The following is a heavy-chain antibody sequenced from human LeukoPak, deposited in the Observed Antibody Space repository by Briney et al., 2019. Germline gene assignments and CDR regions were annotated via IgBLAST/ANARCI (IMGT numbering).Heavy chain of an antibody. V-gene: IGHV4-34*01. CDR1: GGSFSDYY. Sequence: PSETLSLTCAVYGGSFSDYYWSWIRQPPGKGLEWIGEINPSGSTNYNPSLSSRVTMSIDTPKNQFSLKLSSVTAADTAVYYCARVKVVPAAIGGEYYFDYWGQGTLVTVSS. CDR2: INPSGST. CDR3: ARVKVVPAAIGGEYYFDY. J-gene: IGHJ4*02. D-gene: IGHD2-2*02.